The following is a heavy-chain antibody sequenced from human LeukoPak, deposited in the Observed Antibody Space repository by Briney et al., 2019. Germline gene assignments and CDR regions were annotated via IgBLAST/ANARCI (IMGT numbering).Heavy chain of an antibody. Sequence: SETLSLTCTVSGGSISSYYWSWIRQPAGKGLEWIGRIYTSGSTNYNPSLKSRGTMSVDTSKNQFSLKLSSVTAADTAVYYCARGSGSGSYYNGFDYWGQGTLVTVSS. D-gene: IGHD3-10*01. CDR3: ARGSGSGSYYNGFDY. V-gene: IGHV4-4*07. CDR1: GGSISSYY. J-gene: IGHJ4*02. CDR2: IYTSGST.